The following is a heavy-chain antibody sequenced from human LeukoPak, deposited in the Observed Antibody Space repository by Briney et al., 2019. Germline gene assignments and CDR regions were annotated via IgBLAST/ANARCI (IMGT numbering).Heavy chain of an antibody. CDR3: ARDGFIEGATTTKGGFDY. D-gene: IGHD1-26*01. CDR1: GFTFSSYA. J-gene: IGHJ4*02. V-gene: IGHV3-66*01. CDR2: IYAGGST. Sequence: GGSLRLSCAASGFTFSSYAMSWVRQAPGKGLERVSAIYAGGSTYYADSVKGRFTISRDNSKNTVYLQMNSLRAEDTAVYYCARDGFIEGATTTKGGFDYWGQGTLVTVSS.